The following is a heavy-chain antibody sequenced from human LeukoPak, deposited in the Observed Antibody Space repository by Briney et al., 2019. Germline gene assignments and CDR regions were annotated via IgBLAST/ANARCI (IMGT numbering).Heavy chain of an antibody. CDR2: INHSGST. CDR3: ARAGYYYDSSGYYELDY. Sequence: SETLSLTCAVYGGSFSGYYWSWIRQPPGKGLEWIGEINHSGSTNYNPSLKSRVTKSVDTSKNQFSLKLSSVTAADTAVYYCARAGYYYDSSGYYELDYWGQGTLVTVSS. CDR1: GGSFSGYY. J-gene: IGHJ4*02. D-gene: IGHD3-22*01. V-gene: IGHV4-34*01.